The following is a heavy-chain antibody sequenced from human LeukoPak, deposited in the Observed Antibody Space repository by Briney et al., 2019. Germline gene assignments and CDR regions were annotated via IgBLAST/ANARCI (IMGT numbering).Heavy chain of an antibody. Sequence: GGSLRLSCAASGFTFSSYWMSWVRQAPGKGLEWVANIKQDGSEKYYVDSVKGRFTISRDNAKNSLYLQTNSLRAEDTAVYYCARDLYPDIVVVPAATGGDYFDYWGQGTLVTVSS. CDR1: GFTFSSYW. CDR3: ARDLYPDIVVVPAATGGDYFDY. CDR2: IKQDGSEK. D-gene: IGHD2-2*01. V-gene: IGHV3-7*01. J-gene: IGHJ4*02.